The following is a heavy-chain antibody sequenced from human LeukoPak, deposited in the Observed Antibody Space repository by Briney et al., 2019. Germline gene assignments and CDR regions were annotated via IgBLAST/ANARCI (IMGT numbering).Heavy chain of an antibody. CDR1: GGTFSSYA. CDR3: ASRDPQGAFDI. Sequence: SVKVSCKASGGTFSSYAISWVRQAPGQGLEWMGGIITIFGTANYAQKFQGRVTITTDESTSTAYMELSSLRSEDTAVYYCASRDPQGAFDIWGQGTMVTVSS. CDR2: IITIFGTA. J-gene: IGHJ3*02. V-gene: IGHV1-69*05.